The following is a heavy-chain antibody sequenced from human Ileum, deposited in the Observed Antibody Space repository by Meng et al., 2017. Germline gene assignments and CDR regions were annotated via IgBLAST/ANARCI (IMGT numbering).Heavy chain of an antibody. V-gene: IGHV3-7*01. CDR2: IKKDGRET. CDR3: AREQYCITT. J-gene: IGHJ4*02. D-gene: IGHD6-6*01. CDR1: GFTFGSYW. Sequence: GESLKISCAASGFTFGSYWMSWVRQAPGKGLEWVANIKKDGRETYYADSVKGRFTIPRDNAKSLLFLQMNSLRDEDTAVYYCAREQYCITTWGQGTLVTVSS.